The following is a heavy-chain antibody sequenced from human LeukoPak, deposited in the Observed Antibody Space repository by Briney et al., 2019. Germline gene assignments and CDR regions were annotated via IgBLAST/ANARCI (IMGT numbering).Heavy chain of an antibody. V-gene: IGHV4-59*01. Sequence: SETLSFTCTVSGGSISSYYWCWIRQPPGKGLEWIGYIYYSAGTNYNPSFKSRVTISVDTSKNQFSLKLSSVTAADTAVYYCARVVRQRYFDYWGQGTLVTVSS. CDR3: ARVVRQRYFDY. D-gene: IGHD2-8*01. CDR1: GGSISSYY. CDR2: IYYSAGT. J-gene: IGHJ4*02.